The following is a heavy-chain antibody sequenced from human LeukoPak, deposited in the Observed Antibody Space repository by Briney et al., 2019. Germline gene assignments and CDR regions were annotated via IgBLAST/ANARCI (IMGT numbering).Heavy chain of an antibody. V-gene: IGHV4-4*02. CDR1: GGSISSSNW. CDR3: ARLRTNGYSSGWYPPYYYYYYMDV. CDR2: IYHSGST. D-gene: IGHD6-19*01. J-gene: IGHJ6*03. Sequence: SETLSLTCAVSGGSISSSNWWSWVRQPPGKGLEWIGEIYHSGSTNYNPSLKSRVTISVDTSKNQFSLKLSSVTAADTAVYYCARLRTNGYSSGWYPPYYYYYYMDVWGKGTTVTISS.